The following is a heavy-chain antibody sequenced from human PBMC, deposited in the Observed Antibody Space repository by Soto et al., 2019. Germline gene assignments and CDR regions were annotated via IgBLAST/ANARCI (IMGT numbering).Heavy chain of an antibody. Sequence: QVKLVQSGAEVKKPGTSMKVSCKASGYTFGTSGISWIRQAPGQGLEWMGWISAYNGNTNYEQKLQYRVTMTTDTSTNTAYLELRSLRSDDTAVYYCARAGHYYDSSGYANWGQGTLVTVSS. J-gene: IGHJ4*02. CDR3: ARAGHYYDSSGYAN. CDR2: ISAYNGNT. D-gene: IGHD3-22*01. CDR1: GYTFGTSG. V-gene: IGHV1-18*01.